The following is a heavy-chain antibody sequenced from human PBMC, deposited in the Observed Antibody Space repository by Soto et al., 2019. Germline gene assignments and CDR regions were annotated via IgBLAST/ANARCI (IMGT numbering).Heavy chain of an antibody. CDR2: ITSGGST. CDR3: VKDRGGPDDY. Sequence: GGSLRLSCAASGFTFSSYGMTWVRQAPGEGLRWVSGITSGGSTFYADSVKGRFTISRDNSKNTVYLQMNSLRGDDTAVYYCVKDRGGPDDYWGQRALVTAPQ. V-gene: IGHV3-23*01. J-gene: IGHJ4*02. CDR1: GFTFSSYG. D-gene: IGHD2-15*01.